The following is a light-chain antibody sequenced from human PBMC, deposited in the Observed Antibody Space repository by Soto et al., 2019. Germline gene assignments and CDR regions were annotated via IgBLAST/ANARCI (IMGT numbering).Light chain of an antibody. Sequence: DIQMTQSPSSLSASVGDRVTITCRASQSINSYLSWYQQKPGKAPKLLIYDAFRLQSGVPSRFSGSGSGTEFTLTISSLQPEDFATYYCQQSSSTPQTFGHGTKLEIK. CDR2: DAF. CDR1: QSINSY. CDR3: QQSSSTPQT. V-gene: IGKV1-39*01. J-gene: IGKJ2*01.